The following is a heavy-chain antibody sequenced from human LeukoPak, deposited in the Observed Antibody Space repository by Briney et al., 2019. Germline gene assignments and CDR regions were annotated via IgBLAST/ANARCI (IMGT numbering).Heavy chain of an antibody. D-gene: IGHD6-19*01. CDR3: ARGAYSSGWYINEYYFDY. CDR2: INHSGST. Sequence: PSETLSLTCAVSGYSISSGYYWGWILQPPGKGLEWIGSINHSGSTYYNPSLKSRVTISVDTSKNQFSLKLSSVTAADTAVYYCARGAYSSGWYINEYYFDYWGQGTLVTVSS. CDR1: GYSISSGYY. V-gene: IGHV4-38-2*01. J-gene: IGHJ4*02.